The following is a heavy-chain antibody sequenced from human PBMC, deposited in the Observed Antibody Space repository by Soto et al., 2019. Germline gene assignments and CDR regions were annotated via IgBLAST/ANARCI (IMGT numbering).Heavy chain of an antibody. D-gene: IGHD2-2*01. Sequence: SETLSLTCAVCGGSFSGYYWSWIRQPPGKGLEWIGEINHSGSTNYNPSLKSRVTMSVDTSKNQFSLKLSSVTAADTAVYYCARDLRLGYCSSTSCPHPKNWFDPWGQGTLVTVSS. J-gene: IGHJ5*02. V-gene: IGHV4-34*01. CDR3: ARDLRLGYCSSTSCPHPKNWFDP. CDR1: GGSFSGYY. CDR2: INHSGST.